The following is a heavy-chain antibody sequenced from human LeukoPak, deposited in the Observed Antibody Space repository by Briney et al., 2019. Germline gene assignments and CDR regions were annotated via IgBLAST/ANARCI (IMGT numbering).Heavy chain of an antibody. D-gene: IGHD1-26*01. CDR3: ARGRRYSGSYSDY. J-gene: IGHJ4*02. CDR2: IYHSGST. Sequence: PSETLSLTCAVSGGSISSGGYSWSWIRQPAGKGLEWIGYIYHSGSTNYNPSLKSRVTISVDTSKNQFSLKLSSVTAADTAVYYCARGRRYSGSYSDYWGQGTLVTVSS. V-gene: IGHV4-30-2*01. CDR1: GGSISSGGYS.